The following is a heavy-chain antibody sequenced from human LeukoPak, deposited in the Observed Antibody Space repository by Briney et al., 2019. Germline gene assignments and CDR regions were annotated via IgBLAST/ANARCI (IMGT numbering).Heavy chain of an antibody. J-gene: IGHJ4*02. V-gene: IGHV1-69*04. CDR3: ASELQLRFLEWLSDY. Sequence: SVTVSCKASGGTFSSYAISWVRQAPGQGLEWMGRIIPILGIANYAQKFQGRVTITADKSTSTAYMELSSLRSEDTAVYYCASELQLRFLEWLSDYSGQGTLVTVSS. CDR2: IIPILGIA. CDR1: GGTFSSYA. D-gene: IGHD3-3*01.